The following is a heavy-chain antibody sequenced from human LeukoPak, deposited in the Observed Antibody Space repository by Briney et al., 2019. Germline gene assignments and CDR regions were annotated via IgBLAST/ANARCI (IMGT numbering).Heavy chain of an antibody. CDR3: AKVGKAGSLIPYYMDV. Sequence: PGGSLRLSCAASRFTFSSYAMSWVRQAPGKGRECVSSISGSGGSTYYADSVKGRFTISRDNSKNTLYLIMNSLRAEDTAVYYCAKVGKAGSLIPYYMDVWGKGTTVTVSS. D-gene: IGHD6-13*01. CDR2: ISGSGGST. J-gene: IGHJ6*03. V-gene: IGHV3-23*01. CDR1: RFTFSSYA.